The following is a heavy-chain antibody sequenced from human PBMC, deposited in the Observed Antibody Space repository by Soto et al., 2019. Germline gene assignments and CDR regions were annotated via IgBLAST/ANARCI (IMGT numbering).Heavy chain of an antibody. Sequence: QITLKESGPTLVKPTQTLTLTCTFSGFSLSTSGVGVGWIRQPPGKALEWLALIYWDDDKRYSPSLKSRLTITKDTSKNQVVLTMTNTDPVDTATYYCAHSGGLLYYRYFDYWGQGTLVTVSS. V-gene: IGHV2-5*02. CDR1: GFSLSTSGVG. CDR2: IYWDDDK. D-gene: IGHD2-2*02. CDR3: AHSGGLLYYRYFDY. J-gene: IGHJ4*02.